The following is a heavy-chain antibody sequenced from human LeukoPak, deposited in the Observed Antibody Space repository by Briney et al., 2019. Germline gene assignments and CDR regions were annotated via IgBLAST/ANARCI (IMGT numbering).Heavy chain of an antibody. CDR3: AKDRDGSGSYSN. V-gene: IGHV3-13*01. D-gene: IGHD3-10*01. CDR2: IGTAGDT. J-gene: IGHJ4*02. CDR1: GFTFSSYD. Sequence: GGSLRLSCAASGFTFSSYDMHWVRQATGKGLEWVSAIGTAGDTYYPGSVKGRFTISRDNATNSLYLQMNSLRAEDTALYYCAKDRDGSGSYSNWGQGTLVTVSS.